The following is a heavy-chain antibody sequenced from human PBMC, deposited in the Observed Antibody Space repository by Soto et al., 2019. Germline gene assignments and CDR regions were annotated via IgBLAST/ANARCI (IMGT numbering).Heavy chain of an antibody. CDR2: ISSDGSKK. Sequence: QVQLVESGGGVVQPGRSLRLSCAASGFIFSTYGMHWVRQAPGKGLEWVAVISSDGSKKYFADSVKGRSTISRDNSKNTLYLQMNSLRAEDTAVYYCAKDSIDFWSGYYLNWGQGTLVTVSS. CDR1: GFIFSTYG. J-gene: IGHJ4*02. V-gene: IGHV3-30*18. CDR3: AKDSIDFWSGYYLN. D-gene: IGHD3-3*01.